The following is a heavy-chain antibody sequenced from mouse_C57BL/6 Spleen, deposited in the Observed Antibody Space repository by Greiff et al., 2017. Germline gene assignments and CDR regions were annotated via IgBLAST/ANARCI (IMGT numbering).Heavy chain of an antibody. CDR3: ARDRDYGSSYWNLDV. J-gene: IGHJ1*03. V-gene: IGHV5-16*01. D-gene: IGHD1-1*01. Sequence: EVQRVESEGGLVQPGSSMKLSCTASGFTFSDYYMAWVRQVPAKGLEWVANISYDGSSTCYLDSLKSRFIMSKDNAKKILYLQMSSLKTEDTATYYGARDRDYGSSYWNLDVWGTGTTVTVSS. CDR2: ISYDGSST. CDR1: GFTFSDYY.